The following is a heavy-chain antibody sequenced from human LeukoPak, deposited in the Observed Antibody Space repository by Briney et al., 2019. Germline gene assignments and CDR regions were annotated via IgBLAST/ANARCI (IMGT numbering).Heavy chain of an antibody. CDR2: ISYDGSNK. V-gene: IGHV3-30*18. CDR3: AKDLRRKIGFWIGPSDY. J-gene: IGHJ4*02. Sequence: GGSLRLSCAASGFTFSSYGMHWVRQAPGKGLEWVAVISYDGSNKYYADSVKGRFTISRDNSKNTLYLQMNSLRAEDTAVYYCAKDLRRKIGFWIGPSDYWGQGTLVTVSS. D-gene: IGHD3-3*01. CDR1: GFTFSSYG.